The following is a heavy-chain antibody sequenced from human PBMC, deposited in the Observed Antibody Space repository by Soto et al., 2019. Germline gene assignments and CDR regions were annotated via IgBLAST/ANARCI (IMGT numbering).Heavy chain of an antibody. CDR1: GLIFSNFG. J-gene: IGHJ6*02. CDR3: ARDPRTARASAMDV. Sequence: GGSLRLSCTASGLIFSNFGMHWVRQAPGKGLEWVAGVWYDGSNGVSAESVKGRFTISRDNSKNTLYLQMTSLRAEDTAVYYCARDPRTARASAMDVWGQGTTVTVSS. CDR2: VWYDGSNG. V-gene: IGHV3-33*01. D-gene: IGHD6-6*01.